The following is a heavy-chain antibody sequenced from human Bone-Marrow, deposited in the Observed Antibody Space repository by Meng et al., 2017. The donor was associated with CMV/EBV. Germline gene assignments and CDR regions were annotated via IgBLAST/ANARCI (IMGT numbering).Heavy chain of an antibody. D-gene: IGHD6-6*01. CDR2: ISVYNGNT. V-gene: IGHV1-18*01. CDR3: ARDKIAVRPGWFDP. J-gene: IGHJ5*02. Sequence: QVQLVQSGAEVKKPGASVKVSCNASGYMFNTYGISWVRQAPGQGLEWMGWISVYNGNTKYAQTVQGRVTMTTDTSTSTVYMELTSLRSDDTAVYYCARDKIAVRPGWFDPWGQGTLVTVSS. CDR1: GYMFNTYG.